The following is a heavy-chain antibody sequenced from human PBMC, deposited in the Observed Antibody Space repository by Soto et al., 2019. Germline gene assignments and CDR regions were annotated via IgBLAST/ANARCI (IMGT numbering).Heavy chain of an antibody. D-gene: IGHD3-3*01. CDR2: IYSGGST. V-gene: IGHV3-66*01. Sequence: PGGSLRLSCAASGFTVSSNYMSWVRQAPWKGLEWVSVIYSGGSTYYADSVKGRFTISRDNSKNTLYLQMNSLRAEDTAVYYCARGGITIFGVVIMAPFDYWGQGTLVTVSS. CDR1: GFTVSSNY. CDR3: ARGGITIFGVVIMAPFDY. J-gene: IGHJ4*02.